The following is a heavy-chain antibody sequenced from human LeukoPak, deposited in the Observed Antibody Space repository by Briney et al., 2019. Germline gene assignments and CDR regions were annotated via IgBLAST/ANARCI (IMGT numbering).Heavy chain of an antibody. V-gene: IGHV3-30*02. CDR2: IRYDGSNK. CDR3: AKCGVVPAAIQELR. D-gene: IGHD2-2*02. J-gene: IGHJ4*02. CDR1: GFTFSSYG. Sequence: GGSLRLSCAASGFTFSSYGVHWVRQAPGKGLEWVAFIRYDGSNKYYADSVKGRFTISRDNSKNTLYLQMNSLRAEDTAVYYCAKCGVVPAAIQELRRGQGTLVTVSS.